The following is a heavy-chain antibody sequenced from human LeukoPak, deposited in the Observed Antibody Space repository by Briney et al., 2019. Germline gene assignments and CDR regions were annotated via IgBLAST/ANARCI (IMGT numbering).Heavy chain of an antibody. V-gene: IGHV4-34*01. CDR1: GGSFSGYY. CDR3: ARLETSSGSLSYFDY. J-gene: IGHJ4*02. D-gene: IGHD6-19*01. CDR2: IYHSGST. Sequence: SETLSLTCAVYGGSFSGYYWAWIRQPPGKGLEWIGYIYHSGSTNYNPSLKSRVTISVDTSKNQFSLKLSSVTAADTAVYYCARLETSSGSLSYFDYWGQGTLVTVSS.